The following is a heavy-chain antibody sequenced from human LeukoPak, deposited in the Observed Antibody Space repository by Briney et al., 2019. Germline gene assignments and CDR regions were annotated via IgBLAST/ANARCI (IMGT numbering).Heavy chain of an antibody. J-gene: IGHJ5*02. V-gene: IGHV1-2*02. D-gene: IGHD5-24*01. CDR1: GYTFTGYY. CDR3: SRDNSVRDEAWWFTP. CDR2: INPNSGGT. Sequence: ASVKVSCKASGYTFTGYYMHWVRQAPGQGLEWMGWINPNSGGTNYAQKCQGRVTMTRDPSISTAYMELSRLRSDDTAVYYCSRDNSVRDEAWWFTPWGQGTLVTVSS.